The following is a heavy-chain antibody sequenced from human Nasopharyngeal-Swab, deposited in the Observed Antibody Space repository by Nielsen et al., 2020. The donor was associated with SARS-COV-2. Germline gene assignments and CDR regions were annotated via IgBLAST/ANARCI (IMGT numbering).Heavy chain of an antibody. CDR2: IGTAGDT. Sequence: GESLKISCAASGFTFSSYDMNWVRQATGKGPEWVSAIGTAGDTYYPGSVKGRFTISRENAKNSLYLQMNSLRAGDTAVYYCARGNQWLRYAFDIWGQGTMVTVSS. J-gene: IGHJ3*02. D-gene: IGHD6-19*01. CDR3: ARGNQWLRYAFDI. V-gene: IGHV3-13*01. CDR1: GFTFSSYD.